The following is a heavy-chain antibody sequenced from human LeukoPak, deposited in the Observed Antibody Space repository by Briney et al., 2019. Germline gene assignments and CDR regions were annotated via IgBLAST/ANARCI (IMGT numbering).Heavy chain of an antibody. D-gene: IGHD1-1*01. J-gene: IGHJ4*02. CDR2: IYYSGST. V-gene: IGHV4-39*07. CDR3: ARSPSQLLSTPFDY. Sequence: SETLSLTCTVSGGSISSSSYYWGWIRQPPGKGLEWIGSIYYSGSTNYNPSLKSRVTISVDTSKNQFSLKLSSVTAADTAVYYCARSPSQLLSTPFDYWGQGTLVTVSS. CDR1: GGSISSSSYY.